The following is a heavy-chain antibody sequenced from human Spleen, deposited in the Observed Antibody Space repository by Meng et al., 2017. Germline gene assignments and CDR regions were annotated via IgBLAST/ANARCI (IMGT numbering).Heavy chain of an antibody. D-gene: IGHD1-26*01. Sequence: ESLKISCAASGFSFSSYAMSWIRQPPGKGLEWIGYIYYSGSTNYNPSLKSRVTISVDTSKNQFSLKMSSVTAADTAVYYCARGAESYYGSSDFDYWGQGTLVTVSS. CDR1: GFSFSSYA. CDR3: ARGAESYYGSSDFDY. J-gene: IGHJ4*02. CDR2: IYYSGST. V-gene: IGHV4-59*01.